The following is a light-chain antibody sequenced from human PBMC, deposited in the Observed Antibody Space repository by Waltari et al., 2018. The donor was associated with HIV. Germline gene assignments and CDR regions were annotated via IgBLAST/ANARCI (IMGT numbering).Light chain of an antibody. CDR3: MQATQFPHT. J-gene: IGKJ2*01. V-gene: IGKV2-24*01. CDR2: KIS. CDR1: QSLIHSDGNTY. Sequence: DIVMTQTPLSSPVTLGQPASISCRSSQSLIHSDGNTYLSWLHQRPGQPPRLLIDKISNRFSGVPDRFSGSVAGTDFTLKMSRVEAADVGIYYCMQATQFPHTFGQRTKLEIK.